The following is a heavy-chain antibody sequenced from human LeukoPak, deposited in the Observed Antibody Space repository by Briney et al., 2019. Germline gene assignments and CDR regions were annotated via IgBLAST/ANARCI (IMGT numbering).Heavy chain of an antibody. Sequence: KPSETLSLTCAVYGGSFGGYYWSWIRQPPGKGLEWIGEINHSGSTNYNPSLKSRVTISVDTSKNQFSLKLSSVTAADTAVYYCARGVYGSPFDYWGQGTLVTVSS. J-gene: IGHJ4*02. CDR1: GGSFGGYY. V-gene: IGHV4-34*01. D-gene: IGHD3-16*01. CDR2: INHSGST. CDR3: ARGVYGSPFDY.